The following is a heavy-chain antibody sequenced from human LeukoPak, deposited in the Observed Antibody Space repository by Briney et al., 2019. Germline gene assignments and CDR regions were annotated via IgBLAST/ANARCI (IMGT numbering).Heavy chain of an antibody. CDR3: AKDVVRTNFYYYGMDV. V-gene: IGHV3-23*01. CDR1: GFTFNNYA. J-gene: IGHJ6*02. CDR2: ISGSGGKT. Sequence: GGSLRLSCAVTGFTFNNYAMSWVRQAPGKGLECVSVISGSGGKTDYAASVKGRFTISRDNSKNTLYLQMNSLRAEDTAVYYCAKDVVRTNFYYYGMDVWGQGSTVTVSS. D-gene: IGHD1-7*01.